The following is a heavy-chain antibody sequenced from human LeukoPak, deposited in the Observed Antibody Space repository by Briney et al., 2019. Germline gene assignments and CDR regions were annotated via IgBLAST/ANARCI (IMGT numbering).Heavy chain of an antibody. D-gene: IGHD5-12*01. CDR2: ISASGGTT. CDR1: GFTFSSYA. V-gene: IGHV3-23*01. J-gene: IGHJ4*02. CDR3: AKDVDIVTTYFDY. Sequence: GGSLRLSCAAFGFTFSSYAMTWVRQAPGKGLEWVSGISASGGTTFYADSVKGRFTISRGNSKKMLYLQMNGLRAEDTAVYYCAKDVDIVTTYFDYWGQGTLVTVSS.